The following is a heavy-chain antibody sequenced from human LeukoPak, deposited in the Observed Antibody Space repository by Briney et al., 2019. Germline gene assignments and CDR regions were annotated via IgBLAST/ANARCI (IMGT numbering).Heavy chain of an antibody. CDR3: AKDPSTYYYDSSGPTDY. CDR2: ISGSGGST. V-gene: IGHV3-23*01. Sequence: GGSLRPSCAASGFTFSSYAMSWVRQAPGKGLEWVSAISGSGGSTYYADSVKGRFTISRDNSKNTLYLQMNSLRAEDTAVYYCAKDPSTYYYDSSGPTDYWGQGTLVTVSS. CDR1: GFTFSSYA. J-gene: IGHJ4*02. D-gene: IGHD3-22*01.